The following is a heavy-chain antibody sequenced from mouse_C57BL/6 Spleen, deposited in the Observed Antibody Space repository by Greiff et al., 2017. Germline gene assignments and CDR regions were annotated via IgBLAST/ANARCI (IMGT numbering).Heavy chain of an antibody. Sequence: EVKLMESGGGLVKPGGSLKLSCAASGFTFSDYGMPWVRQAPEKGLEWVAYISSGSSTIYYADTVKGRFTISRDNAKNTLFLQMTSLRSEDTAMYYCARGIKDYGSDWYFDVWGTGTTVTVSS. CDR1: GFTFSDYG. D-gene: IGHD1-1*01. CDR2: ISSGSSTI. CDR3: ARGIKDYGSDWYFDV. J-gene: IGHJ1*03. V-gene: IGHV5-17*01.